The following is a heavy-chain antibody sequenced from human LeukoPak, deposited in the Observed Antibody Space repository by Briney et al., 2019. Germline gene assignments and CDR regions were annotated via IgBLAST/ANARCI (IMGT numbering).Heavy chain of an antibody. CDR3: ARSRYYYGSGSHPFDY. D-gene: IGHD3-10*01. CDR1: GGSISSYY. Sequence: PSETLSLTCTVSGGSISSYYWSWIRQPAGKGLERIGRIYTSGSTNYNPSLKSRVTMSVDTSKNQFSLKLSSVTAADTAVYYCARSRYYYGSGSHPFDYWGQGTLVTVFS. CDR2: IYTSGST. V-gene: IGHV4-4*07. J-gene: IGHJ4*02.